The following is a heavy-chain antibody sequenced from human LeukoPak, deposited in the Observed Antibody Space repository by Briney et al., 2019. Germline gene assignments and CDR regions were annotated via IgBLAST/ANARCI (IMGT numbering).Heavy chain of an antibody. CDR3: ARDRMMATSWFDP. Sequence: SVKVSCKASCYTFTSYGISWVRQAPGQGVEWVGWVSAYNGNTNYAQKLQGRVTMTTDTSTSTAYMELRSLRSDDTAVYYCARDRMMATSWFDPWGQGTLVTVSS. V-gene: IGHV1-18*01. CDR1: CYTFTSYG. J-gene: IGHJ5*02. D-gene: IGHD5-24*01. CDR2: VSAYNGNT.